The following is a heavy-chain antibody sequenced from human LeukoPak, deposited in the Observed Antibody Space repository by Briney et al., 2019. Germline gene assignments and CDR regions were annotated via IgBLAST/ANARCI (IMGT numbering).Heavy chain of an antibody. D-gene: IGHD6-19*01. J-gene: IGHJ4*02. V-gene: IGHV4-4*07. CDR3: ARDRTSGWNYFDY. CDR1: VGSISSYY. CDR2: MSSSGGT. Sequence: SETLSLTCTVSVGSISSYYWSWIRQPAGKGLEWIGRMSSSGGTSYNPSLKSRVTMSLDTSKNQFSLRLSSVTAADTAVYFCARDRTSGWNYFDYWGQGTLVTVSS.